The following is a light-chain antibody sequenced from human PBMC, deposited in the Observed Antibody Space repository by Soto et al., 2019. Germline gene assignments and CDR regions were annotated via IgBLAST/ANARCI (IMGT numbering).Light chain of an antibody. CDR3: TSYAGTYSFFYV. CDR1: NSDVVAYNY. Sequence: QSVLTQPPSASGSPGQSVTISCTRTNSDVVAYNYVSWYQHLPGKAPKLIIYEVSKRPSGVPDRFSGSKSGNTASLTVSGLQAEDEADYYCTSYAGTYSFFYVFGTRTKVTVL. V-gene: IGLV2-8*01. J-gene: IGLJ1*01. CDR2: EVS.